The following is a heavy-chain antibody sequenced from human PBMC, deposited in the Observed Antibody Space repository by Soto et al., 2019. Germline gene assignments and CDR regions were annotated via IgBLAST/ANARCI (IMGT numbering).Heavy chain of an antibody. V-gene: IGHV1-2*04. CDR2: INPNSGGT. CDR3: ARGVYCSSARCYYYYGMDV. Sequence: QVQLVQSGAEVKKTGASVKVSCKASGSTFTGHYMYWLRQAPGQGLEWMGWINPNSGGTNYAQKFKGWVTMTRAASFITALKEQSRLRADATAVYYCARGVYCSSARCYYYYGMDVWGEGTKVTVSS. J-gene: IGHJ6*04. D-gene: IGHD2-2*01. CDR1: GSTFTGHY.